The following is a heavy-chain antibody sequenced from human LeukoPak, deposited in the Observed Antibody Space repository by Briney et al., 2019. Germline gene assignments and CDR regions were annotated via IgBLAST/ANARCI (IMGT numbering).Heavy chain of an antibody. CDR1: GFTFSSYA. Sequence: GGSLRLSCAASGFTFSSYAMSWVRQAPGKGLEWVSGISGSGGSTYYADSVKGRFTISRDNSKNTLYLRMNSLRAEDTAVYYCASPIAVAETGDYWGQGTLVTVSS. CDR2: ISGSGGST. V-gene: IGHV3-23*01. D-gene: IGHD6-19*01. CDR3: ASPIAVAETGDY. J-gene: IGHJ4*02.